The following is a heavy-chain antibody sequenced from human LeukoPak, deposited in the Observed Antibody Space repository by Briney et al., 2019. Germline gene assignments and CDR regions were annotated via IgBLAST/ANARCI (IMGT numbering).Heavy chain of an antibody. CDR1: GYTFASYD. CDR3: ARTDGYYDSSGN. D-gene: IGHD3-22*01. J-gene: IGHJ4*02. V-gene: IGHV1-8*01. Sequence: ASVKVSCKASGYTFASYDINWVRQATGQGLEWMGWMNPNSGNTGYAQKFQGRVTMTRNTSISTAYMGLSSLRSEDTAVYYCARTDGYYDSSGNWGQGTLVTVSS. CDR2: MNPNSGNT.